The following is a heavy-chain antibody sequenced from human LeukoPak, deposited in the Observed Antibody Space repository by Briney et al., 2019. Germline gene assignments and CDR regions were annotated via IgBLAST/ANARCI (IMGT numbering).Heavy chain of an antibody. J-gene: IGHJ4*02. CDR1: GFTFTNYA. Sequence: PGESLRLSCAASGFTFTNYAMSWVRQAPGRGLEWVSAVTASGGRTYYADSVKGRFTISRDNSKNTLFLQMNSLRAEDTALYYCAKHGTDGSCYDYWGQGTLVTVSS. CDR3: AKHGTDGSCYDY. D-gene: IGHD2-15*01. CDR2: VTASGGRT. V-gene: IGHV3-23*01.